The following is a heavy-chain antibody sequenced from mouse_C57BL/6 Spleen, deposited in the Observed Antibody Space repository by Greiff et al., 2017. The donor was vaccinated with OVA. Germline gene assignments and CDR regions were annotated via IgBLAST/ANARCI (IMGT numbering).Heavy chain of an antibody. CDR2: IYPGDGDT. Sequence: LVESGPELVKPGASVKISCKASGYAFSSSWMNWVKQRPGKGLEWIGRIYPGDGDTNYNGKFKGKATLTADKSSSTAYMQLSSLTSEDSAVYFCARFYDGYPYYYAMDYWGQGTSVTVSS. V-gene: IGHV1-82*01. CDR1: GYAFSSSW. D-gene: IGHD2-3*01. J-gene: IGHJ4*01. CDR3: ARFYDGYPYYYAMDY.